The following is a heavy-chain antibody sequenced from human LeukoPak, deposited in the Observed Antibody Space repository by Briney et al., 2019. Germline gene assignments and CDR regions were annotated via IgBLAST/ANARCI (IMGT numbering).Heavy chain of an antibody. CDR1: GFTFSSYS. V-gene: IGHV3-48*04. CDR3: AREEAATGIDY. CDR2: ISSSRSTI. D-gene: IGHD6-13*01. J-gene: IGHJ4*02. Sequence: GGSLRLSCAASGFTFSSYSMNWVRQAPGKGLEWVSYISSSRSTIYYADSVKGRFTISRDNAKNSLYLQMNSLRAEDTAIYYCAREEAATGIDYWGQGTLVTVSS.